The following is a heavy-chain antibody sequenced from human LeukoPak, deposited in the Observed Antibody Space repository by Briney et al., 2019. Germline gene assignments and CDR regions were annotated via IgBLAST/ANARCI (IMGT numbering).Heavy chain of an antibody. CDR3: ARVHIWFGELAEYYFDY. V-gene: IGHV3-21*01. CDR1: GLTFSSYS. D-gene: IGHD3-10*01. CDR2: ISSSSSYI. J-gene: IGHJ4*02. Sequence: GGSLRLSCAASGLTFSSYSMNWVRQAPGKGLEWVSSISSSSSYIYYADSVKGRFTISRDNAKNSLYLQMNSLRAEDTAVYYCARVHIWFGELAEYYFDYWGQGTLVTVSS.